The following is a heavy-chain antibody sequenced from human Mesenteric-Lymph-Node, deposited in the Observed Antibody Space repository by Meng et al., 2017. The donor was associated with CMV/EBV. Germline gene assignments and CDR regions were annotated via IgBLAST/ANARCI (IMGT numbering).Heavy chain of an antibody. J-gene: IGHJ4*02. D-gene: IGHD3-22*01. CDR1: GYTFTGYY. CDR3: ARSPLNTAMPSHYHDNSGYQYYFDY. Sequence: ASVKVSCKASGYTFTGYYMFWVRQAPGQGLEWMGWIDPNSGGTNFAQKFQGRVTMTRDTSISTAYMELSRLRSDDTAVYYCARSPLNTAMPSHYHDNSGYQYYFDYWGQGTLVTVSS. CDR2: IDPNSGGT. V-gene: IGHV1-2*02.